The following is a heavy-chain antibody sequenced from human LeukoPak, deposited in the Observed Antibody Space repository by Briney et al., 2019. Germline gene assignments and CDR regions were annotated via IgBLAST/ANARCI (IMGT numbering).Heavy chain of an antibody. CDR3: ARRGQWLLNRDY. CDR2: INAGNGNT. D-gene: IGHD6-19*01. Sequence: ASVKVSCKASGETFTSNAMHWVRQAPGQRLEWMGWINAGNGNTKYSQKFQGRVTITRDTSASTAYMELSSLRSEDTAVYYCARRGQWLLNRDYWGQGTLVTVSS. CDR1: GETFTSNA. J-gene: IGHJ4*02. V-gene: IGHV1-3*01.